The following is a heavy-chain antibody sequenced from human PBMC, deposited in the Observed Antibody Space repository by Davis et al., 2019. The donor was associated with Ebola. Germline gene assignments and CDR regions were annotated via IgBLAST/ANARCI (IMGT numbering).Heavy chain of an antibody. CDR1: GFTFTDYG. Sequence: GGSLRLSCAASGFTFTDYGMHWVRQAPGKGLEWVAVVRKDGSNIYYADSVKGRFTISRDNSKNTLYLQMNSLRAEDTAVYYCARSPFSMWLIDYWGQGTLVTVSS. V-gene: IGHV3-33*01. CDR3: ARSPFSMWLIDY. D-gene: IGHD6-19*01. CDR2: VRKDGSNI. J-gene: IGHJ4*02.